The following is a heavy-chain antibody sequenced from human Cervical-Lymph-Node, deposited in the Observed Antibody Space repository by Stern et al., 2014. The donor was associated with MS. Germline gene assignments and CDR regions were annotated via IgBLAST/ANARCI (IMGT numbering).Heavy chain of an antibody. Sequence: VQLEESGGGVVQPGRSLRLSCAASGFTFSSSCMHWVRQAPGKGLEWLAIIWYDGSNRYYADSVKGRFTISRDNSKNTLYLQMNSLRAEDTAVYYCAREGGNTAEYFQHWGQGTLVTVSS. V-gene: IGHV3-33*01. CDR2: IWYDGSNR. CDR1: GFTFSSSC. D-gene: IGHD4-23*01. CDR3: AREGGNTAEYFQH. J-gene: IGHJ1*01.